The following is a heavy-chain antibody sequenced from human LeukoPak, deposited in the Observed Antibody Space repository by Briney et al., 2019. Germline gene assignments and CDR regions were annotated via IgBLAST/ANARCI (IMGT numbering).Heavy chain of an antibody. CDR1: GFTFSSYS. Sequence: TGGSLRLSCAASGFTFSSYSMNWVRQAPGKGLEWVSSISSSSSYIYYADSVKGRFTISRDNAKNSLYLQMNSLRAEDTAVYYCGGYYYDSSGHPDYWGQGTLVTVSS. CDR3: GGYYYDSSGHPDY. CDR2: ISSSSSYI. V-gene: IGHV3-21*01. D-gene: IGHD3-22*01. J-gene: IGHJ4*02.